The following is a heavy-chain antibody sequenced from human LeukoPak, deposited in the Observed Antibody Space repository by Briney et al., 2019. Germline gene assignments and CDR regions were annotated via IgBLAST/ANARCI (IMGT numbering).Heavy chain of an antibody. CDR2: INPNSGGT. CDR3: ATLLSNAAFDY. J-gene: IGHJ4*02. Sequence: ASVKVSCKASGYTFTGYYRHWVRQAPGQGLEWMGWINPNSGGTNYAQKFPGRVTMTRDTSISTAYMELSRLRSDDTAVYYCATLLSNAAFDYWGQGTLVTVSS. CDR1: GYTFTGYY. D-gene: IGHD6-25*01. V-gene: IGHV1-2*02.